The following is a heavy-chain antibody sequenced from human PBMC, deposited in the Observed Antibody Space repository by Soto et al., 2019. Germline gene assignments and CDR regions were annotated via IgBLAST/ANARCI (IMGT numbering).Heavy chain of an antibody. D-gene: IGHD3-9*01. Sequence: SKTLSLTCTVXGGSISSYYWSWIRQRPGKGLEWIGYIYYSGSTNYNPSLKSRVTISVDTSKNQFSLKLSSVTAADTAVYYCAISMSGYLGYFGWLLGYWGQGTLVTGSS. CDR3: AISMSGYLGYFGWLLGY. J-gene: IGHJ4*02. V-gene: IGHV4-59*01. CDR1: GGSISSYY. CDR2: IYYSGST.